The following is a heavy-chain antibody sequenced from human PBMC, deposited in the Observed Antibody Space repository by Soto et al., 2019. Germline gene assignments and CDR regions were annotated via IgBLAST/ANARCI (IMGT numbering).Heavy chain of an antibody. CDR3: ARTYCSGGSCYDY. J-gene: IGHJ4*02. Sequence: ASVKVSCKASGYTFTGYYMHWVRQAPGQGLEWMGWINPNSGGTNYAQKFQGWVTMTRDTSISTAYMELSRLRSDDTAVYYCARTYCSGGSCYDYWGQGTLVTVSS. CDR2: INPNSGGT. CDR1: GYTFTGYY. V-gene: IGHV1-2*04. D-gene: IGHD2-15*01.